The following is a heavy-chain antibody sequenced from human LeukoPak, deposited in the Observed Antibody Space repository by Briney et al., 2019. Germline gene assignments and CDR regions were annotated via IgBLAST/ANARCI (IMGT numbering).Heavy chain of an antibody. CDR1: GFTFSSYA. CDR2: ISSSSSYL. D-gene: IGHD3-3*01. V-gene: IGHV3-21*01. J-gene: IGHJ4*02. CDR3: ALTSAGVTIFGVPSLDY. Sequence: PGGSLRLSCAASGFTFSSYAMSWVRQAPGKGLEWVSSISSSSSYLYYADSVKGRFTISRDNAKNSLYLQMNSLRAEDTAVYYCALTSAGVTIFGVPSLDYWGQGTLVTVSS.